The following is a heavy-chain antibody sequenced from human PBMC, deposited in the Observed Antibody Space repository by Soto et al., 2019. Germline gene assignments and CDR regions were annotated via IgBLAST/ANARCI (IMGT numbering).Heavy chain of an antibody. CDR1: GDSVSSNSVA. V-gene: IGHV6-1*01. D-gene: IGHD3-9*01. J-gene: IGHJ4*02. CDR2: TYYRSKWYN. Sequence: SQTLSLTCDISGDSVSSNSVAWNWIRQSPSRGLEWLGRTYYRSKWYNDYAVSVKSRITINPDTSKNQFSLQLNFVSPEDTAVYYCARRGTGYYSDDWGQGTLVTVSS. CDR3: ARRGTGYYSDD.